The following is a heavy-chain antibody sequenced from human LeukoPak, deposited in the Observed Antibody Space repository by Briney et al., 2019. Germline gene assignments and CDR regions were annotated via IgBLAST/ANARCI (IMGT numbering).Heavy chain of an antibody. Sequence: GGALRLSCAASGFTFSRYEMNWVRQAPGKGLEWVSYISSSGSTIYYADSVKGRFTISRDSAKNSLYLQMNSLRAEDTAVYYCARDLRATVVTQGYYYGMDVWGQGTTVTVSS. CDR3: ARDLRATVVTQGYYYGMDV. J-gene: IGHJ6*02. CDR1: GFTFSRYE. V-gene: IGHV3-48*03. D-gene: IGHD4-23*01. CDR2: ISSSGSTI.